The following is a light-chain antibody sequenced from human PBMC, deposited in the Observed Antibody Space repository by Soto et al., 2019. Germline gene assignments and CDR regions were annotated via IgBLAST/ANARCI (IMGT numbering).Light chain of an antibody. CDR1: SSDVGGYDY. CDR3: GSYTTNSDNV. Sequence: QSALTQPASVSGSPGQSITISCTGTSSDVGGYDYVSWYQQHPGKAPKLIIFDVSYRPSGVSIRFSGSKSGNTASLTISGLQADDEADYYCGSYTTNSDNVFGTGTKLTVL. V-gene: IGLV2-14*01. J-gene: IGLJ1*01. CDR2: DVS.